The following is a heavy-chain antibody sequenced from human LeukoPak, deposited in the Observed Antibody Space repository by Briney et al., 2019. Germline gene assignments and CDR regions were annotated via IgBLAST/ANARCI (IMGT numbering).Heavy chain of an antibody. J-gene: IGHJ3*02. Sequence: SETLSLTCTVSGGSISSYYWSWIRQPAGKGLEWIGRIYTSGSTNYNPSLESRVTMSVDTSKNQFSLKLSSVTAADTAVYYCARHSSSWYWSMGGSGAFDIWGQGTMVTVSS. V-gene: IGHV4-4*07. D-gene: IGHD6-13*01. CDR3: ARHSSSWYWSMGGSGAFDI. CDR1: GGSISSYY. CDR2: IYTSGST.